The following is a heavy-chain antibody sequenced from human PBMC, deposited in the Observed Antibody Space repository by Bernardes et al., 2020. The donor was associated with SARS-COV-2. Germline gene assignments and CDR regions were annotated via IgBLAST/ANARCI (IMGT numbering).Heavy chain of an antibody. J-gene: IGHJ6*02. V-gene: IGHV3-33*01. CDR3: ARDGNDYYGSGSYYYLYGMDV. CDR2: IWSAGRNT. D-gene: IGHD3-10*01. CDR1: GFTFSNYG. Sequence: GGSLRLSCAASGFTFSNYGLHWVRQAPGKGLEWVAVIWSAGRNTYYADSVKGRFTISRDNSKNTLYLQMNSLRAEDTAVYYCARDGNDYYGSGSYYYLYGMDVWGQGTTVTVSS.